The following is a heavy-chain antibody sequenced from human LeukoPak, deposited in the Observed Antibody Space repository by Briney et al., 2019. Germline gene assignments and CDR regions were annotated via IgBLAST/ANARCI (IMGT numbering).Heavy chain of an antibody. CDR1: GGSFSGYY. D-gene: IGHD3-10*01. CDR3: ARGHRRITMVRGVMTYYFDY. Sequence: SETLSLTCAVYGGSFSGYYWSWIRQPPGKGLEWIGEINHSGSTNYNPSLKSRVTLSVDTSKNQFSLKLSSVTAADTAVYYCARGHRRITMVRGVMTYYFDYWGQGTLVTVSS. V-gene: IGHV4-34*01. CDR2: INHSGST. J-gene: IGHJ4*02.